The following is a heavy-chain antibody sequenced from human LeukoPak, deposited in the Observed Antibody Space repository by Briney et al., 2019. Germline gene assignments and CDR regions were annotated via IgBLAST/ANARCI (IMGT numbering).Heavy chain of an antibody. CDR1: GGSFRGYY. V-gene: IGHV4-34*01. CDR3: ARQWRWFDP. CDR2: INHSGST. D-gene: IGHD6-19*01. Sequence: SETLSLTCAVYGGSFRGYYWSWIRQPPRKGLEWIGEINHSGSTNYNPPLKSRVTISVDTSKNQFSLKLSSVTAADTAVYYFARQWRWFDPWGQGTLVTVSS. J-gene: IGHJ5*02.